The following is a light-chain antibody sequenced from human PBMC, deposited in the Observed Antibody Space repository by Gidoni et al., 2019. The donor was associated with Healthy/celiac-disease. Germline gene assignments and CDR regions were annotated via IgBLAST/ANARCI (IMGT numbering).Light chain of an antibody. V-gene: IGLV2-8*01. Sequence: QSAPTQPHPASGSPGQSVTISCTGTSSDVGGYNYVSWYQQHPGKAPKLMIYEVSKRPSGVPDRFSGSKSGNTASLTVSGLQAEDEADYYCSSYAGSNNLFGGGTKLTVL. CDR1: SSDVGGYNY. J-gene: IGLJ2*01. CDR3: SSYAGSNNL. CDR2: EVS.